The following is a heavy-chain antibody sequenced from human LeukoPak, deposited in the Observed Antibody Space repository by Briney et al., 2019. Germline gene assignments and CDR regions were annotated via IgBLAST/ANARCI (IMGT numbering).Heavy chain of an antibody. V-gene: IGHV3-48*02. CDR3: APPTLPVVVPAAIP. D-gene: IGHD2-2*01. Sequence: GGSLRLSCAASGFTFSSYSMNWVRQAPGKGLEWVSYISSSSSTIYYADSVKGRFTISRDNAKNSLYLQMNSLRDEDTAVYYCAPPTLPVVVPAAIPWGRGTLVTVSS. CDR1: GFTFSSYS. CDR2: ISSSSSTI. J-gene: IGHJ4*02.